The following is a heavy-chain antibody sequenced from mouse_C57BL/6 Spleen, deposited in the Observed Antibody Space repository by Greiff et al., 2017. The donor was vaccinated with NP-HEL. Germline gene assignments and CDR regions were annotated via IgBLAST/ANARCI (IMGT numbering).Heavy chain of an antibody. V-gene: IGHV1-64*01. D-gene: IGHD1-1*01. J-gene: IGHJ2*01. CDR3: ARPFSITTVAFDY. CDR1: GYTFTSYW. CDR2: IHPNSGST. Sequence: QVQLQQPGAELVKPGASVKLSCKASGYTFTSYWMHWVKQRPGQGLEWIGMIHPNSGSTNYNEKFKSKATLTVDKSSSTAYMQLSSLTSEDSAVYYCARPFSITTVAFDYWGQGTTLTVSS.